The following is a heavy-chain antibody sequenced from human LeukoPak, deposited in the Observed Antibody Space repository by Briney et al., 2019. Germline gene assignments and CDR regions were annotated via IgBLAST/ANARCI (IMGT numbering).Heavy chain of an antibody. J-gene: IGHJ4*02. CDR2: ISSNGGST. Sequence: PGGSLRLSCSASGFTFSSYAMHWVRQAPGKGLEYVSAISSNGGSTYYADSVKGRFTISRDNSKNTLYLQMSSLRVEDTAVYYCAKNLPATVYFDYWGQGVLVIVSS. CDR3: AKNLPATVYFDY. D-gene: IGHD2-2*01. CDR1: GFTFSSYA. V-gene: IGHV3-64D*06.